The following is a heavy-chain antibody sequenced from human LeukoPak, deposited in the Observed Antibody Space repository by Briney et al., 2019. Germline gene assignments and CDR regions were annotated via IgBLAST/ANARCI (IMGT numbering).Heavy chain of an antibody. V-gene: IGHV3-23*01. CDR1: GFTFSSYG. Sequence: GGSLRLSCAASGFTFSSYGMSWVRQAPGKGLEWVSAISGSGGSTYYADSVKGRFTISRDNSKNTLYLQMNSLRAEDTAVYYCARDFSSGSYYGDYYFDCWGQGTLVTVSS. D-gene: IGHD1-26*01. J-gene: IGHJ4*02. CDR2: ISGSGGST. CDR3: ARDFSSGSYYGDYYFDC.